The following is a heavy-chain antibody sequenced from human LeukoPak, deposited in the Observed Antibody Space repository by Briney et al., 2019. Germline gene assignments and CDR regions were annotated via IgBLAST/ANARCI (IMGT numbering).Heavy chain of an antibody. Sequence: ASVKASCKTSGYTFTNYAINWVRQAPGQGLEFMGWLNTGTGNPTYAQDFTGRFVFSLDTSVSTAYLQISTLKPDDTAVYYCASMGADSFDYWGQGTLVTVSS. V-gene: IGHV7-4-1*02. J-gene: IGHJ4*02. CDR1: GYTFTNYA. CDR2: LNTGTGNP. D-gene: IGHD3-16*01. CDR3: ASMGADSFDY.